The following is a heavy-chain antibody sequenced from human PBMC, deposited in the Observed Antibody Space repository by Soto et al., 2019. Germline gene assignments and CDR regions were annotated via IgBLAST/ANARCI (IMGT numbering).Heavy chain of an antibody. V-gene: IGHV3-23*01. J-gene: IGHJ6*02. CDR1: GFTFSSYA. CDR3: AKVAGKYGDYVGYYYGMDV. D-gene: IGHD4-17*01. Sequence: GGSLRLSCAASGFTFSSYAMSWVRQAPGKGLEWVSAISGSGGSTYYADSVKGRFTISRDNSKNTLYLQMNSLRAEDTAVYYCAKVAGKYGDYVGYYYGMDVLGQGTTVTVSS. CDR2: ISGSGGST.